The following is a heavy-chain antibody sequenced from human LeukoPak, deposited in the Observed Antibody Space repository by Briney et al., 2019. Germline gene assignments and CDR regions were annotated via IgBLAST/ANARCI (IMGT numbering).Heavy chain of an antibody. CDR3: ARVWWSTSSRHFDS. CDR2: INTYNGDT. Sequence: GASVKVSCQASGYTFISHGITWVRQAPGQGLECLGWINTYNGDTYYAQNLQGRLTMTTDTSTSTVYMELGNLRSDDTATYYCARVWWSTSSRHFDSWGQGTLVTVSS. D-gene: IGHD3-16*01. V-gene: IGHV1-18*01. CDR1: GYTFISHG. J-gene: IGHJ4*02.